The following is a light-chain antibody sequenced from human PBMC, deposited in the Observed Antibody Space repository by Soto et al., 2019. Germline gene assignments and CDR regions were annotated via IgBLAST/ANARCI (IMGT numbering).Light chain of an antibody. V-gene: IGKV3-20*01. CDR2: GAS. CDR1: QSFNSIY. Sequence: SRASQSFNSIYLAWYQQKPGKAPRLLIYGASSRATGIPDRFSCSGPGTAYTLALRSLDPDDIAVHNCQEHGSAAGTFAQGTKVDIK. CDR3: QEHGSAAGT. J-gene: IGKJ1*01.